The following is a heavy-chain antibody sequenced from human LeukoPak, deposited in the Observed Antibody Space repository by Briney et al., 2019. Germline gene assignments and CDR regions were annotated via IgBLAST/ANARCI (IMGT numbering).Heavy chain of an antibody. CDR2: ISSSGSTI. Sequence: QPGGSLRLSCAASGFTFSSYEMNWVRQAPGKGLEWVSYISSSGSTIYYADSVKGRFTISRDNAKNSLYLQMNSLRAEDTAVYYCARDGGPYYDSSGYGYWGQGTLVTVSS. CDR3: ARDGGPYYDSSGYGY. J-gene: IGHJ4*02. CDR1: GFTFSSYE. D-gene: IGHD3-22*01. V-gene: IGHV3-48*03.